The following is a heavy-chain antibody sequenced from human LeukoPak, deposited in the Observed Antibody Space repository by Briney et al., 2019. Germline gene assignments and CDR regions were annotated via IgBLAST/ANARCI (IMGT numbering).Heavy chain of an antibody. D-gene: IGHD2-15*01. CDR1: GGPFSGYY. Sequence: SETLSLTCAVYGGPFSGYYWSWIRQPPGKGLEWIGEINHSGSTNYNPSLKSRVTISVDTSKNQFSLKLSSVTAADTAVYYCASGGWPNWFDPWGQGTLVTVSS. V-gene: IGHV4-34*01. CDR3: ASGGWPNWFDP. CDR2: INHSGST. J-gene: IGHJ5*02.